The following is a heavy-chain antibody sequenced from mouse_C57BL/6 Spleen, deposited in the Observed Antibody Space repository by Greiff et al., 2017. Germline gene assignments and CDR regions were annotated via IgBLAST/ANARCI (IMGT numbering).Heavy chain of an antibody. D-gene: IGHD1-1*01. CDR2: ISYSGST. V-gene: IGHV3-1*01. Sequence: QLVESGPGMVKPSQSLSLTCTVTGYSITSGYDWHWIRHFPGNKLEWMGYISYSGSTNYNPSLKSRISITHDTSKNHFFLKLNSVTTEDTATYYCAREVTTVVDWYFDVWGTGTTVTVSS. CDR1: GYSITSGYD. CDR3: AREVTTVVDWYFDV. J-gene: IGHJ1*03.